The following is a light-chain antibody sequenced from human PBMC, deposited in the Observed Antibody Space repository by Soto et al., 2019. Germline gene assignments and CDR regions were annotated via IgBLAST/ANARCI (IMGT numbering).Light chain of an antibody. CDR3: MQESYWPWT. CDR2: KVS. Sequence: DAVLTQSPLSLPVTPGQPASISCRSSQSLEYSDGKTYLNWYQQRPGQSPRRLIYKVSNRDFGVPDRFSGSGSGTAFTLEISRVEADDVGVYYCMQESYWPWTFGQGTKVEIK. CDR1: QSLEYSDGKTY. J-gene: IGKJ1*01. V-gene: IGKV2-30*01.